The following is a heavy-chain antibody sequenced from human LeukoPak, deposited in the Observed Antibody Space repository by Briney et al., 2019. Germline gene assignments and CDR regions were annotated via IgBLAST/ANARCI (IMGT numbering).Heavy chain of an antibody. CDR2: IYYSGST. CDR3: ARLGYPNWFDP. D-gene: IGHD6-13*01. Sequence: SETLSLTCTVSGGSISSSSYYWGWIRQPPGKGLEWIVSIYYSGSTYYNPSLKSLVTISVNTSKNQFSLKLSSVTAADTAVYYCARLGYPNWFDPWGQGTLVTVSS. V-gene: IGHV4-39*01. CDR1: GGSISSSSYY. J-gene: IGHJ5*02.